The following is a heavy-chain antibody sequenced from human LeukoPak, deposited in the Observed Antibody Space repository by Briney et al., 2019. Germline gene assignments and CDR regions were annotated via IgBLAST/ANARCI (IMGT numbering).Heavy chain of an antibody. Sequence: GGSLRLSCAASGFTFSSYAVSWVRQAPGKGLEWVSAISGSGGSTYYADSVKGRFTISRDNSKNTLYLQMNSLRAEDTAVYYCAKANSGYDILTGYYPTTYYYYMDVWGKGTTVTVSS. V-gene: IGHV3-23*01. D-gene: IGHD3-9*01. CDR3: AKANSGYDILTGYYPTTYYYYMDV. CDR2: ISGSGGST. CDR1: GFTFSSYA. J-gene: IGHJ6*03.